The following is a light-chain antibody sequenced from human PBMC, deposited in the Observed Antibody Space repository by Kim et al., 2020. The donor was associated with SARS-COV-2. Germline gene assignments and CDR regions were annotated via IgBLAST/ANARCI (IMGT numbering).Light chain of an antibody. CDR3: QVWDTRSENRV. V-gene: IGLV3-21*04. J-gene: IGLJ3*02. CDR1: KIGSKS. Sequence: APGGTARLSWGGDKIGSKSVHWYQQKPGPAPGLVIFYDLDRPSGKAERFSGSNYGNTATLTIDRVEAGDEADYYCQVWDTRSENRVFGGGTQLTVL. CDR2: YDL.